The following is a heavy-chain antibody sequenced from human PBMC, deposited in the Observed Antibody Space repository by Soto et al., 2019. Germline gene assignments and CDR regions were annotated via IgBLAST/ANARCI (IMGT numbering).Heavy chain of an antibody. CDR2: ISAYNGNT. CDR1: CYTFTSYG. V-gene: IGHV1-18*01. J-gene: IGHJ3*02. Sequence: ASVKVSCKASCYTFTSYGSIWVRQAPGQGLEWMGWISAYNGNTNYAQKLQGRVTMTTDTSASTAYMELRSLRSDDTAVYYCARDGRAVAGTGAFDIWGQGTMVTVSS. CDR3: ARDGRAVAGTGAFDI. D-gene: IGHD6-19*01.